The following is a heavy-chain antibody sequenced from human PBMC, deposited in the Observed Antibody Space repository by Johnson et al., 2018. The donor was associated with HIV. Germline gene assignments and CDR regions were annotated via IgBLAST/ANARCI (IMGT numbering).Heavy chain of an antibody. V-gene: IGHV3-64*01. Sequence: VQLVESGGGVVRPGGSLRLSCAASGFTFSDYYMSWIRQAPGRGLEHVSGINTNGNSTHYANSVQGRFTISRDNSKNTLYLQRGSLRAEDMAVYYCARRVQYYPYGDAFDIWGQGTMVTVSS. CDR3: ARRVQYYPYGDAFDI. CDR1: GFTFSDYY. D-gene: IGHD3-10*01. CDR2: INTNGNST. J-gene: IGHJ3*02.